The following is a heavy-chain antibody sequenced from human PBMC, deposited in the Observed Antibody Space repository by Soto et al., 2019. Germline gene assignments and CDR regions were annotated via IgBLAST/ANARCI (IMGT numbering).Heavy chain of an antibody. Sequence: PSETLSLTCTVSGGSIISGDYYWSWIRQTTGTGLEWIGYIYYSGSTYYNRSLKSRVTISVDTSKNQFSLNLSSVTATDTAVYYCARGFNWNSLGGYYYMNIWDQVTTVTVAS. CDR2: IYYSGST. D-gene: IGHD1-7*01. CDR3: ARGFNWNSLGGYYYMNI. CDR1: GGSIISGDYY. V-gene: IGHV4-30-4*01. J-gene: IGHJ6*02.